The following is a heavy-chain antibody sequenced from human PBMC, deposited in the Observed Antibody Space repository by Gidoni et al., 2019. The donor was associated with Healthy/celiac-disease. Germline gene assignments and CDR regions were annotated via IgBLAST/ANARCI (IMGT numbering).Heavy chain of an antibody. Sequence: EVQLVESGGGLVQPGGSLTLPCAASGFPFSGSTLHWVRQASGKGLEWVGRIRSKANSYATAYAASVKGRFTISRDDSKNTAYLQMNSLKTEDTAVYYCTRRGYSYGPEDDAFDIWGQGTMVTVSS. D-gene: IGHD5-18*01. J-gene: IGHJ3*02. CDR2: IRSKANSYAT. V-gene: IGHV3-73*02. CDR1: GFPFSGST. CDR3: TRRGYSYGPEDDAFDI.